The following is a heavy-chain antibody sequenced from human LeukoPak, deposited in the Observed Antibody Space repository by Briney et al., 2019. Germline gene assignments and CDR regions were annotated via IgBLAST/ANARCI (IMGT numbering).Heavy chain of an antibody. CDR3: AKDGDYYGSGSRPHDY. J-gene: IGHJ4*02. Sequence: SLRLSCAASGFTFSSYGMHWVRQAPGKGLEWVAFIRYDGSNKYYADSVKGRFTISRDNSKNTLYLQMNSLRAEDTAVYYCAKDGDYYGSGSRPHDYWGQGTLVTVSS. CDR1: GFTFSSYG. V-gene: IGHV3-30*02. CDR2: IRYDGSNK. D-gene: IGHD3-10*01.